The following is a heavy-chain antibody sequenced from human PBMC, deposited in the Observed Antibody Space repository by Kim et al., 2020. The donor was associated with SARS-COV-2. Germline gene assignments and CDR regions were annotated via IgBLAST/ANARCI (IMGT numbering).Heavy chain of an antibody. CDR3: AREARLRRDWYFDL. V-gene: IGHV4-34*01. CDR1: GGSFSGYY. CDR2: INHSGST. Sequence: SETLSLTCAVYGGSFSGYYLSWIRQPPGKGLEWIGEINHSGSTNYNPSLKSRVTISVDTSKNQFSLKLSSVTAADTAVYYCAREARLRRDWYFDLWGRGTLVTVSS. D-gene: IGHD4-17*01. J-gene: IGHJ2*01.